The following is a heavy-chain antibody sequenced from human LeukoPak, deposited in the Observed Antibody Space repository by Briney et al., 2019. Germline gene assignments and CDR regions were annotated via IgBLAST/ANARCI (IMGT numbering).Heavy chain of an antibody. CDR1: GFTFSSYE. Sequence: HPGGSLRLSCAASGFTFSSYEMNWVRLAPGKGLEWVSYISSSGSTIYYADSVKGRFTISRDNAKNSLYLQMNSLRAEDTAVYHCARVGYSSSSQDYWGQGTLVTVSS. CDR2: ISSSGSTI. D-gene: IGHD6-13*01. V-gene: IGHV3-48*03. J-gene: IGHJ4*02. CDR3: ARVGYSSSSQDY.